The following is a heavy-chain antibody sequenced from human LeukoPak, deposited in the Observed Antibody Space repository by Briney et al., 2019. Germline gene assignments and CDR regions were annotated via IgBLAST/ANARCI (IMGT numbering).Heavy chain of an antibody. D-gene: IGHD6-19*01. CDR1: GYAFTGYY. V-gene: IGHV1-2*06. Sequence: GASVKVSCKASGYAFTGYYMHWVRQAPGQGLEWMGRINPNSGGTNYAQKFQGRVTMTRDTSISTAYMELSRLRSDDTAVYYCARDRDREQWQAPNWFDPWGQGTLVTVSS. J-gene: IGHJ5*02. CDR3: ARDRDREQWQAPNWFDP. CDR2: INPNSGGT.